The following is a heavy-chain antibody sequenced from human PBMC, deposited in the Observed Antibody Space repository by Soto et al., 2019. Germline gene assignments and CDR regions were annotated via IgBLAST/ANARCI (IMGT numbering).Heavy chain of an antibody. J-gene: IGHJ6*02. Sequence: GGSLRLSCAASGFTFRSYAMSWVRQAPGKGLEWVSGISGGGGSTYYAGSVKGRFTISRDNSKNTLYLQMNSLRAEDTAVYYCAKVRAYDILTGYPGVGLDVWGQGTTVTVSS. D-gene: IGHD3-9*01. CDR2: ISGGGGST. V-gene: IGHV3-23*01. CDR3: AKVRAYDILTGYPGVGLDV. CDR1: GFTFRSYA.